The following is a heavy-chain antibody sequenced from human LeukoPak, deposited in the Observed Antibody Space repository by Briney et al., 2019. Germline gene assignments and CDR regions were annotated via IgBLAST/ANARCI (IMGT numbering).Heavy chain of an antibody. CDR2: IYHSGST. CDR1: GGSISSSNW. V-gene: IGHV4-4*02. J-gene: IGHJ4*02. D-gene: IGHD4-11*01. CDR3: ASTTTTVPNTIELDY. Sequence: SETLSLTCAVSGGSISSSNWWSWVRQPPGKGLEWIGEIYHSGSTNYNPSLKSRVTISVDKSKNQFSLKLSSVTAADTAVYYCASTTTTVPNTIELDYWGQGTLVTVSS.